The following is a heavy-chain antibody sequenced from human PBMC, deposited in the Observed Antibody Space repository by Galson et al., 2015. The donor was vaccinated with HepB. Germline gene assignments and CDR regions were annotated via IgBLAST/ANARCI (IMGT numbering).Heavy chain of an antibody. CDR2: ISAYNGNT. CDR1: GGTFSSYA. J-gene: IGHJ4*02. V-gene: IGHV1-18*01. CDR3: ARVVAAAEGDY. D-gene: IGHD6-13*01. Sequence: SVKVSCKASGGTFSSYAISWVRQAPGQGLEWMGWISAYNGNTNYAQKLQGRVTMTTDTSTSTAYMELRSLRSDDTAVYYCARVVAAAEGDYWGQGTLVTVSS.